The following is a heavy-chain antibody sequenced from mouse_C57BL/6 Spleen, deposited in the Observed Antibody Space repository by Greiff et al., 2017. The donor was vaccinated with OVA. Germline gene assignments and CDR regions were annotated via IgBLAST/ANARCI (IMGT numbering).Heavy chain of an antibody. D-gene: IGHD3-2*02. J-gene: IGHJ1*03. CDR2: IWSGGST. CDR1: GFSLTSYG. Sequence: QVQLKQSGPGLVQPSQSLSITCTVSGFSLTSYGVHWVRQSPGKGLEWLGVIWSGGSTDYNAAFISRLSISKDTSTSQVFFKMNSLQADDTAIDYGARNRTSTLRAGGYFDVWGKGTTVTVSS. CDR3: ARNRTSTLRAGGYFDV. V-gene: IGHV2-2*01.